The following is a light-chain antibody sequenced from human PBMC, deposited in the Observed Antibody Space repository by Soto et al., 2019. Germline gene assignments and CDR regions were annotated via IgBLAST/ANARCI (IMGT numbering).Light chain of an antibody. J-gene: IGKJ5*01. CDR3: MQRTHLPLT. V-gene: IGKV2-30*02. CDR1: QSLVHSDGIAY. CDR2: KVS. Sequence: VVMTQSPLSLPVTLGQPASISCRSNQSLVHSDGIAYFSWFQQRPGRSPRRLIYKVSNRDSGEPDKSLDSETCTHLAPNISRGDAEDVRVYYCMQRTHLPLTFGQETRLEIK.